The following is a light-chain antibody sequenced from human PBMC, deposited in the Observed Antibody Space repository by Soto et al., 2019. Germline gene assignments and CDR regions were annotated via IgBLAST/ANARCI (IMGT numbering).Light chain of an antibody. J-gene: IGLJ2*01. CDR2: GVS. CDR3: SLYTTNATLE. V-gene: IGLV2-14*01. Sequence: QSALTQPACVSGSPGQSITISCTGTSSDVGGFNYVSWYQQHPGKAPKLMIYGVSNRPSGVSNRFSGSRSGSTASLTISGLQAEDEADYYCSLYTTNATLEFGGGTKLTVL. CDR1: SSDVGGFNY.